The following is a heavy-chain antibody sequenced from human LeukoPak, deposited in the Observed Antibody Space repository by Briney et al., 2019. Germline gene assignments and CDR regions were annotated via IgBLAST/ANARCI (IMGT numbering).Heavy chain of an antibody. CDR1: GFTFSGYE. CDR2: ISDSGTTV. V-gene: IGHV3-48*03. CDR3: ARDREARFFDY. J-gene: IGHJ4*02. Sequence: PGGSLRLSCAASGFTFSGYEMNWVRQAPGKGLEWVSYISDSGTTVYYADSVKGRFTISRDNAKNSLYLQMNSLRAEDTAVYYCARDREARFFDYWGQGTLVTVSS. D-gene: IGHD1-26*01.